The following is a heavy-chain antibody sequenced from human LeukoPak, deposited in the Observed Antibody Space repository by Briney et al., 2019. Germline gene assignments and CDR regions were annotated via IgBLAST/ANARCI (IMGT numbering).Heavy chain of an antibody. CDR2: IYYSGST. D-gene: IGHD6-13*01. CDR3: ARGRYSPNWFDP. V-gene: IGHV4-59*01. Sequence: SETLSLTCTVSGGSISSYYWSWIRQPPGKGLEWIGYIYYSGSTNYSPSLKSRVTISVDTSKNQFSLKLSSVTAADTAVYYCARGRYSPNWFDPWGQGTLVTVSS. J-gene: IGHJ5*02. CDR1: GGSISSYY.